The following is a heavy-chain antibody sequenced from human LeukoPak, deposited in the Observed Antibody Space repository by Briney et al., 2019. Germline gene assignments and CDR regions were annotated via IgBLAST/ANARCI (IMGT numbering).Heavy chain of an antibody. J-gene: IGHJ4*02. D-gene: IGHD1-26*01. Sequence: GASVKVSCKASGYTFTGYYMHWVRQAPGQGLEWMGWINPNSGGTYYAQKFQGRVTMTRDTSISTAYMELSRLRSDDTAVYYCARVSGSYYDPLDYWGQGTLVTVSS. CDR3: ARVSGSYYDPLDY. V-gene: IGHV1-2*02. CDR1: GYTFTGYY. CDR2: INPNSGGT.